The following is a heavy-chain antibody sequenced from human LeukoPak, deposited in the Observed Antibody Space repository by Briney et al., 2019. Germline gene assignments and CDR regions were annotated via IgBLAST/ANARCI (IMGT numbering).Heavy chain of an antibody. CDR3: ARVGDDIVAGGSWFDP. CDR2: IIPIFGSA. J-gene: IGHJ5*02. D-gene: IGHD5-12*01. Sequence: GGSLRLSCAASGFTFSSYAISWVRQAPGQGLEWMGGIIPIFGSANYAQNFQGRVTITADESTTTAYMELSSLRSEDTAVYYCARVGDDIVAGGSWFDPWGQGTLVTVSS. V-gene: IGHV1-69*01. CDR1: GFTFSSYA.